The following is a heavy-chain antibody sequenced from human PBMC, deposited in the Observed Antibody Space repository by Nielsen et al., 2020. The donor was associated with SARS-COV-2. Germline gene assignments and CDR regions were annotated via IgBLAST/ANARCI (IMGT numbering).Heavy chain of an antibody. CDR2: IYYSGST. CDR3: ARAGGDDSSGYYPDAFDI. J-gene: IGHJ3*02. Sequence: SETLSLTCTASGGSISSYYWNWIRQPPGKGLEWIGYIYYSGSTNYNPSLKSRVTISVDTSKNQFSLKLSSVTAADTAVYYCARAGGDDSSGYYPDAFDIWGQGTMVTVSS. CDR1: GGSISSYY. D-gene: IGHD3-22*01. V-gene: IGHV4-59*01.